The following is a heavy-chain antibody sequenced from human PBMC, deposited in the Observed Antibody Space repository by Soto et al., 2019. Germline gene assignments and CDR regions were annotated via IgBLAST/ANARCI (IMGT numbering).Heavy chain of an antibody. J-gene: IGHJ6*03. CDR1: GYTFSNYG. D-gene: IGHD3-10*01. CDR3: ARDWYFYGSGSPNHMDV. CDR2: ISAHNGNS. Sequence: QVQLVQSGDEMRKPGASVKVSCQASGYTFSNYGITWVRQAPGQGLEWMGWISAHNGNSKYAQSLQGRLTLTTDTSTSTAYMELRSLISDDTAVYYCARDWYFYGSGSPNHMDVWVKGTTVSVSS. V-gene: IGHV1-18*01.